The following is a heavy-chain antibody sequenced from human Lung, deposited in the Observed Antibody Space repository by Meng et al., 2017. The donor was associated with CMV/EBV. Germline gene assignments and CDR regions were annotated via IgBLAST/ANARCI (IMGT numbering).Heavy chain of an antibody. J-gene: IGHJ4*02. CDR2: INSNRGGA. D-gene: IGHD3/OR15-3a*01. CDR3: ASSSWAGGSYLGS. Sequence: QVDLVLSGGEVKKPGASVQVSCKAFGYTFTGYYIHWVRQAPGQGLEWMGWINSNRGGANYAEKFQGRVTMTRDTSITTVYMELGRLRSDDTAVYYCASSSWAGGSYLGSWGQGTLVTVSS. CDR1: GYTFTGYY. V-gene: IGHV1-2*02.